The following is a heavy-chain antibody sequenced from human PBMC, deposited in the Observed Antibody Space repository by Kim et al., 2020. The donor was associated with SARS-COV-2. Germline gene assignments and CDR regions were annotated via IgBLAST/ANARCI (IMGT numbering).Heavy chain of an antibody. D-gene: IGHD3-22*01. V-gene: IGHV3-11*01. CDR3: ARAPYYYDSSGYYSEPPDD. CDR1: GFTFSDYY. Sequence: GGSLRLSCAASGFTFSDYYMSWIRQAPGKGLEWVSYISSSGSTIYYADSVKGRFTISRDNAKNSLYLQMNSLRAEDTAVYYCARAPYYYDSSGYYSEPPDDWGQGTLGTVSS. CDR2: ISSSGSTI. J-gene: IGHJ4*02.